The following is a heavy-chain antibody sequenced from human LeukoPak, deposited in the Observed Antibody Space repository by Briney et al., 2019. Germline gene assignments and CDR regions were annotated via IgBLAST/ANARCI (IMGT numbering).Heavy chain of an antibody. CDR2: IIPIFGTA. V-gene: IGHV1-69*06. CDR1: GGTFSSYA. CDR3: ARGFASMVRGVINRTPFDY. J-gene: IGHJ4*02. Sequence: GSSVKVSCKAFGGTFSSYAISWVRQAPGQGLEWMGGIIPIFGTANYAQKFQGRVTITADKSTSTAYMELSSLRSEDTAVYYCARGFASMVRGVINRTPFDYWGQGTLVTVSS. D-gene: IGHD3-10*01.